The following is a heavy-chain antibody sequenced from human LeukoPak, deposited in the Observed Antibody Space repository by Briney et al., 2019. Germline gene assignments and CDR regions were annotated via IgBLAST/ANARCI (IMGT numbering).Heavy chain of an antibody. V-gene: IGHV3-23*01. CDR2: ISGSGGST. D-gene: IGHD1-26*01. Sequence: GGSLRLSCAASGFTFNNYAMSWVRQAPGKGLEWVSAISGSGGSTYFADSVKGRFTISRDNSKNTLFLQMNSLRAEDTAVYYCAKAIVTPGSRYFDYWGQGTLVTVSS. J-gene: IGHJ4*02. CDR3: AKAIVTPGSRYFDY. CDR1: GFTFNNYA.